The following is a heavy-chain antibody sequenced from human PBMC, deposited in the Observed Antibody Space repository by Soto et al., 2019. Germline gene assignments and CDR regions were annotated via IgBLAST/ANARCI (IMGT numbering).Heavy chain of an antibody. CDR1: GGTFSSYA. V-gene: IGHV1-69*12. J-gene: IGHJ6*02. CDR3: ASNGFGETYYYGMDV. CDR2: IIPIFGTA. D-gene: IGHD3-10*01. Sequence: QVQLVQSGAEVEKPGSSVKVSCKASGGTFSSYAINWVRQAPGQGLEWMGGIIPIFGTADYAQKFQGRVTITADESTSTAYMELSSLRSEDTAVYYCASNGFGETYYYGMDVWGQGTTVTVSS.